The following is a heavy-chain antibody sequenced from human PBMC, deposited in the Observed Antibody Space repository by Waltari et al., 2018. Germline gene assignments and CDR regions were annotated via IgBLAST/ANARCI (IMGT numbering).Heavy chain of an antibody. CDR2: INHSGST. J-gene: IGHJ5*02. D-gene: IGHD2-21*02. Sequence: QVQLQQWGAGLLKPSETLSLTCAVYVDSFSGYYWSWIRQPPGGGLEWIGDINHSGSTNNNPSLKSRVTLSVDTSKNQFSLKLNSLTAADTAVYYCARGMVVTAWAQYNWFDPWGQGTLVTVSS. V-gene: IGHV4-34*01. CDR1: VDSFSGYY. CDR3: ARGMVVTAWAQYNWFDP.